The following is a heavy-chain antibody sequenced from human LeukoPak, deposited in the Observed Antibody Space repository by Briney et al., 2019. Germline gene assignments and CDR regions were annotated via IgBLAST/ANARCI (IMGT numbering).Heavy chain of an antibody. V-gene: IGHV4-34*01. CDR1: GGSFSGYY. J-gene: IGHJ4*02. D-gene: IGHD3-10*01. CDR3: ARHGKGGRLRFGELLPQRPKYYFDY. CDR2: INHSGST. Sequence: SETLSLTCAVYGGSFSGYYWSWIRQPPGKGLEWIGEINHSGSTNYNPSLKSRFTISVDTSKNQFSLKLSSVTAADTAVYYWARHGKGGRLRFGELLPQRPKYYFDYWGQGTLVTVSS.